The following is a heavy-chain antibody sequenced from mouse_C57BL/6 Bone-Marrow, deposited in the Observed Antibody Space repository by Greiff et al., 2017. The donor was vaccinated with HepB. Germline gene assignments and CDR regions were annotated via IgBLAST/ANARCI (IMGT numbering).Heavy chain of an antibody. Sequence: DVQLQESGPELVKPGASVKISCKASGYTFTDYYMNWVKQSHGKSLEWIGDINPNNGGTSYNQKFKGKATLTVDKSSSTAYMELRSLTSEDSAVYYCARGPFYYAMDYWGQGTSVTVSS. CDR1: GYTFTDYY. CDR3: ARGPFYYAMDY. J-gene: IGHJ4*01. CDR2: INPNNGGT. V-gene: IGHV1-26*01.